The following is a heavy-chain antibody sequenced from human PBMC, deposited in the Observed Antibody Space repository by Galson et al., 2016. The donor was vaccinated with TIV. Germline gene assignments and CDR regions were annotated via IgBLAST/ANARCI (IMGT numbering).Heavy chain of an antibody. Sequence: SLRLSCATSGFNFDDSAFTWVRQVPGKGLEWVCDINWNGRKTRYRDSVTGRFTVSRDNGKKTLYLQLSSLRTEDTGLYYCTRKPVEMRKESDYYDYWGQGTLVTVSS. CDR3: TRKPVEMRKESDYYDY. V-gene: IGHV3-20*04. CDR2: INWNGRKT. CDR1: GFNFDDSA. J-gene: IGHJ4*02. D-gene: IGHD5-24*01.